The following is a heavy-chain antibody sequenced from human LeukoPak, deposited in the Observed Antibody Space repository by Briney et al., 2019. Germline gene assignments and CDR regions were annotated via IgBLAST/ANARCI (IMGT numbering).Heavy chain of an antibody. CDR3: AKDIGYHDSSNHLDY. CDR2: ISWNGGST. Sequence: PGGSLRLSCAASGFIFGDYAMHWVRQAPGEGLDWVSGISWNGGSTGYANSVKGRFTISRDNARNTLYLQMNGLRNEDTAFYYCAKDIGYHDSSNHLDYWGQGTLVTVSS. CDR1: GFIFGDYA. V-gene: IGHV3-9*01. D-gene: IGHD3-22*01. J-gene: IGHJ4*02.